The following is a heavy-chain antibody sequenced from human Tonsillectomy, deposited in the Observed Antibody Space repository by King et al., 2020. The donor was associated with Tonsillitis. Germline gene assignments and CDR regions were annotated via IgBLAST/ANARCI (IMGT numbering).Heavy chain of an antibody. J-gene: IGHJ5*02. V-gene: IGHV4-34*01. D-gene: IGHD2-2*01. Sequence: VQLQQWGAGRLRPSETLSLTCAVYGGSFSGYYWSWIRQPPGKGLEWIGEINHSGSTNYNPSLNSRVTISVDTSKNQFSLKLSSVTAADASVYYCARANCSSTSCYGDWFDPWGQGTLVTVSS. CDR1: GGSFSGYY. CDR2: INHSGST. CDR3: ARANCSSTSCYGDWFDP.